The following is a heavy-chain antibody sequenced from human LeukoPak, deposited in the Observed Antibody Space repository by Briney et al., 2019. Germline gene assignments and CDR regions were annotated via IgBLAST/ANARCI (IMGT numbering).Heavy chain of an antibody. D-gene: IGHD4-17*01. CDR2: IKQDGSEK. J-gene: IGHJ4*02. V-gene: IGHV3-7*01. Sequence: GGSLRLSCAASGFTFSSYWMSWVRQAPGKGLEWVANIKQDGSEKSYVDSVKGRFTISRDNARNSLYLQMNSLRAEDTAVYYCARGSTTVTSRGYFDFWGQGTLVTVSS. CDR1: GFTFSSYW. CDR3: ARGSTTVTSRGYFDF.